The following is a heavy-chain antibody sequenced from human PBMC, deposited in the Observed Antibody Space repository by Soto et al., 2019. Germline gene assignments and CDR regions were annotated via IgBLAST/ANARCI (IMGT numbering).Heavy chain of an antibody. CDR2: ISSSSSYI. Sequence: PGGSLRLSCAASGFTFSSYSMNWVRQAPGKGLEWVSSISSSSSYIYYADSVKGRFTISRDNAKNSLYLQMNSLRAEDTAVYYCARAGYSYGGPAYFDYWGQGTLVTVSS. CDR3: ARAGYSYGGPAYFDY. V-gene: IGHV3-21*01. J-gene: IGHJ4*02. CDR1: GFTFSSYS. D-gene: IGHD5-18*01.